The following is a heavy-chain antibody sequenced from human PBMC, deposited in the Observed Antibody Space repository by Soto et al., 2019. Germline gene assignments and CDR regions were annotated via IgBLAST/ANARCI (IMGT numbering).Heavy chain of an antibody. J-gene: IGHJ4*02. Sequence: PSEPLSLTWSLSGGSISCVGYSWTSLLQPPGKGLEWIGYIYHSGSTYYNPSLKSRVTISVDRSKNQFSLKLTSVTAADSAVYFCARGLSGYDSELDHWGQGTLVTVSS. D-gene: IGHD5-12*01. CDR2: IYHSGST. V-gene: IGHV4-30-2*01. CDR1: GGSISCVGYS. CDR3: ARGLSGYDSELDH.